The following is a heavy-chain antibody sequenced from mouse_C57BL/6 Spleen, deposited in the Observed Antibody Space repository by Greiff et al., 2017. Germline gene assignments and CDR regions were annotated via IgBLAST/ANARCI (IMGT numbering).Heavy chain of an antibody. V-gene: IGHV3-6*01. CDR3: ARRSPDGYYEAMDY. J-gene: IGHJ4*01. D-gene: IGHD2-3*01. CDR1: GYSITSGYY. Sequence: EVKLMESGPGLVKPSQSLSLTCSVTGYSITSGYYWNWIRQFPGNKLEWMGYISYDGSNNYNPSLKNRISITRDTSKNQFFLKLNSVTTEDTATYYCARRSPDGYYEAMDYWGQGTSVTVSS. CDR2: ISYDGSN.